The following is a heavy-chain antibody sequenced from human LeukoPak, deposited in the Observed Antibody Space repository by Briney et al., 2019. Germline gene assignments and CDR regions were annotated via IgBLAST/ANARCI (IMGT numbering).Heavy chain of an antibody. J-gene: IGHJ6*03. Sequence: GGSLRLSCAASGFTFDEYTMHWVRHGPGKGLEWVSLISWDGGSTYYIDSVKGRFTISRDNSKNSLYLQMNSLRTEDTALYYCAKGNYYYMDVWGKGTTVTVSS. CDR1: GFTFDEYT. CDR3: AKGNYYYMDV. CDR2: ISWDGGST. V-gene: IGHV3-43*01.